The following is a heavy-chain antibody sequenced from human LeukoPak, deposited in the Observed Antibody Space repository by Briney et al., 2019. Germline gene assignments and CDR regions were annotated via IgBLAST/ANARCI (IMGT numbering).Heavy chain of an antibody. J-gene: IGHJ3*02. CDR1: GGTFSSYA. Sequence: SVEVSCKASGGTFSSYAISWVRQAPGQGLEWMGGIIPIFGTANYAQKFQGRVTITADESTSTAYMELSSLRSEDTAVYYCARASPLRATRLDFDIWGQGTMVTVSS. CDR3: ARASPLRATRLDFDI. V-gene: IGHV1-69*13. D-gene: IGHD1-26*01. CDR2: IIPIFGTA.